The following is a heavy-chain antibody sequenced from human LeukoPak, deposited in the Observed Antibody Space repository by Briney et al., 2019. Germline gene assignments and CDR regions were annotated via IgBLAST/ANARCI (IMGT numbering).Heavy chain of an antibody. CDR3: AKDPSRGGGYPT. Sequence: GGSLRLSCAASGFTFSSYAMSWVRQAPEKGLEWVSAISGSGGSTYYADSVKGRFTISRDNSKNTLYLQMNSLRAEDTAVYYCAKDPSRGGGYPTWGQGTLVTVSS. D-gene: IGHD3-10*01. CDR2: ISGSGGST. V-gene: IGHV3-23*01. J-gene: IGHJ4*02. CDR1: GFTFSSYA.